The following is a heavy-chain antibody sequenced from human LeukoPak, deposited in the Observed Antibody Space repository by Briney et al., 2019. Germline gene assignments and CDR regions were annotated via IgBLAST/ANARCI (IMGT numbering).Heavy chain of an antibody. D-gene: IGHD2-15*01. CDR3: ARDYCSGGSCYSYYFDY. CDR1: GYTFTSYY. J-gene: IGHJ4*02. V-gene: IGHV1-46*01. Sequence: ASVKVSCKASGYTFTSYYMRWVRQAPGQGLEWMGIINPSGGSTSYAQKFQGRVTMTRDMSTSTVYMELSSLRSEDTAVYYCARDYCSGGSCYSYYFDYWGQGTLVTVSS. CDR2: INPSGGST.